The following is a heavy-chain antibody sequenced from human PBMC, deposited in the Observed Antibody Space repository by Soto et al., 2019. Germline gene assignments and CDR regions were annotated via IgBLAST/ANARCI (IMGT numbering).Heavy chain of an antibody. CDR1: GYTLPDLS. CDR3: ATHRSGRFLEWLPEGSLGY. J-gene: IGHJ4*02. V-gene: IGHV1-24*01. CDR2: FDPEDGET. D-gene: IGHD3-3*01. Sequence: ASVKGSCKVSGYTLPDLSMQWLRQAPGKGLEWMGGFDPEDGETIYAQKFQGRVTMTEDTATDTAYMELSSLRSEDTAVYYCATHRSGRFLEWLPEGSLGYWGQGTLDTVSS.